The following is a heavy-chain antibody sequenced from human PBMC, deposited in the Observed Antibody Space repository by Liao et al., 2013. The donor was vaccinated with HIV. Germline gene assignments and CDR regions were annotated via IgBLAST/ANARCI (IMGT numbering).Heavy chain of an antibody. CDR2: IYYSGST. Sequence: QVQLQESGPRLVKPSETLSLTCTVSGGSISSYYWSWIRQPPGKGLEWIGYIYYSGSTNYNPSLKSRVTISVDTSKNQFSLKVSSVTAADTAVYYCARLERRNWFDPWAREPWSPSPQ. CDR1: GGSISSYY. D-gene: IGHD1-1*01. CDR3: ARLERRNWFDP. J-gene: IGHJ5*02. V-gene: IGHV4-59*01.